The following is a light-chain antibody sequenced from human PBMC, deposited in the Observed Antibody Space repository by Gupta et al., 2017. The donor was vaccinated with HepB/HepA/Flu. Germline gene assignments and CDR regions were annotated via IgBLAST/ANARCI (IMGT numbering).Light chain of an antibody. CDR3: QQRSDWPLT. J-gene: IGKJ4*01. CDR2: DAS. CDR1: QSVSSY. V-gene: IGKV3-11*01. Sequence: EIVLTQSPATLYLSPGERATLSCRASQSVSSYLAWYQQKPGQAPRLLIYDASNRATGFPARFSGSGSGTDFTLTISSLEPEDFAVYYCQQRSDWPLTFGGGTKVEMK.